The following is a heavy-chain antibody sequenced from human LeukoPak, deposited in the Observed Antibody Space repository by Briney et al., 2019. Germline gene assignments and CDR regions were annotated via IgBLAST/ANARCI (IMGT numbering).Heavy chain of an antibody. D-gene: IGHD3-10*01. V-gene: IGHV4-30-2*01. CDR2: IYHSGST. Sequence: ASETLSLTCAVSGGSISSGGYSWSWIRQPPGKGLEWIGYIYHSGSTYYNPSLKSRVTISVDRSKNQFSLKLSSVTAADTAAYYCARQITMVRGVINPSHFDYWGQGTLVTVSS. CDR3: ARQITMVRGVINPSHFDY. CDR1: GGSISSGGYS. J-gene: IGHJ4*02.